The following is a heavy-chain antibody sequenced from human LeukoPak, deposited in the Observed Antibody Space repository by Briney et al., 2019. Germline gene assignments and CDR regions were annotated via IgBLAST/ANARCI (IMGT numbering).Heavy chain of an antibody. CDR1: GYTFTSYG. Sequence: ASVKVSCKASGYTFTSYGISWVRQAPGQGLEWMGWINSNSGGTNYAQKFQGRVTMTRDTSISTAYMELSRLRSDDTAVYFCARGRALVGFDYWGQGTQVTVSP. V-gene: IGHV1-2*02. D-gene: IGHD3-9*01. CDR2: INSNSGGT. CDR3: ARGRALVGFDY. J-gene: IGHJ4*02.